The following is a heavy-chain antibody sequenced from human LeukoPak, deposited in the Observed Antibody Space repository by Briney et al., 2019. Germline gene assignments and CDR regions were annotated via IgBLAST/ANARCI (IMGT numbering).Heavy chain of an antibody. V-gene: IGHV1-46*01. CDR1: GFTFTNYN. CDR2: INPSGGST. J-gene: IGHJ6*03. Sequence: GASVTVSCKASGFTFTNYNMHWVRQAPGQGLEWMGIINPSGGSTSYAQKFQGRVTMTRDMSTSTVYMELSSLRSEDTAVYYCARVAAEVVGVPGAIGFGWLRRDYYYMDVWGKGTTVTVSS. D-gene: IGHD2-2*02. CDR3: ARVAAEVVGVPGAIGFGWLRRDYYYMDV.